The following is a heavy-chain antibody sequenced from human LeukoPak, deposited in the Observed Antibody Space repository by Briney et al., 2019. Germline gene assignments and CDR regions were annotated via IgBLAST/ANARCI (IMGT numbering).Heavy chain of an antibody. CDR1: GYSISSGYY. J-gene: IGHJ4*02. Sequence: SETLSLTCTVSGYSISSGYYWGWIRQPPGKGLEWIGSIYHSGSTYYNPSLKSRVTISVDTSKNQFSLKLSSVTAADTAVYYCARKSSWYFDYWDQGTLVTVSS. D-gene: IGHD6-13*01. CDR3: ARKSSWYFDY. V-gene: IGHV4-38-2*02. CDR2: IYHSGST.